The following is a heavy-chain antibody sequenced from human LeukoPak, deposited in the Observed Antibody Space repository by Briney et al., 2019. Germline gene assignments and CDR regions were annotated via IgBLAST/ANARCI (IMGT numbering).Heavy chain of an antibody. Sequence: GGSLRLSCAASGFTFTNYAMNWVRQAPGKGLEWVSSISSSSNYIYYADSVKGRFTISRDDAKNLLYLQMNSLRAEDTAVYYCARDPYSGTYGDTYYYYMDVWGKGTTVTISS. CDR3: ARDPYSGTYGDTYYYYMDV. V-gene: IGHV3-21*01. CDR2: ISSSSNYI. D-gene: IGHD1-26*01. J-gene: IGHJ6*03. CDR1: GFTFTNYA.